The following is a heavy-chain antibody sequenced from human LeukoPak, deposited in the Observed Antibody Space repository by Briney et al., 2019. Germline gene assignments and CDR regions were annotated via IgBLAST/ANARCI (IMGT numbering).Heavy chain of an antibody. D-gene: IGHD6-19*01. J-gene: IGHJ4*02. Sequence: SVKVSCKASGGTFSSYAISWVRQAPGQGLEWMERIIPIFGTANYAQKFQGRVTITTDESTSTAYMELSSLRSEDTAVYYCARERDIAVAGIYYFDYWGQGTLVTVSS. CDR1: GGTFSSYA. V-gene: IGHV1-69*05. CDR2: IIPIFGTA. CDR3: ARERDIAVAGIYYFDY.